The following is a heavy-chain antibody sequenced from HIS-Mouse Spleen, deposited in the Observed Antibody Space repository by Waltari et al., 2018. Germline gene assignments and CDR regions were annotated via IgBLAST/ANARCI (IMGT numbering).Heavy chain of an antibody. CDR1: GYTFTSYD. CDR2: MNPNSGNT. D-gene: IGHD4-4*01. Sequence: QVQLVQSGAEVKKPGASVKVSCKASGYTFTSYDLNWVRQATGQGREWMGWMNPNSGNTGYAQKFQGRVTMTRNTSISTAYMELSSLRSEDTAVYYCARGHDYSNYFDYWGQGTLVTVSS. CDR3: ARGHDYSNYFDY. V-gene: IGHV1-8*01. J-gene: IGHJ4*02.